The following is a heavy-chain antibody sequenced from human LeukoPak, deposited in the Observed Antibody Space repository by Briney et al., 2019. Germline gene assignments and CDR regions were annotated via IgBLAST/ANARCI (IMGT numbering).Heavy chain of an antibody. CDR3: ARYTGVNGYYFDY. CDR2: IYHSGST. D-gene: IGHD2-8*01. CDR1: GASISSYY. Sequence: SETLSLTCAVSGASISSYYWSWLRQPPGKGLEWIATIYHSGSTYYNASLKSRVTISVDTSKSHFSLKLSSVTAADTAMYYCARYTGVNGYYFDYWGQGTLVTVSS. J-gene: IGHJ4*02. V-gene: IGHV4-39*02.